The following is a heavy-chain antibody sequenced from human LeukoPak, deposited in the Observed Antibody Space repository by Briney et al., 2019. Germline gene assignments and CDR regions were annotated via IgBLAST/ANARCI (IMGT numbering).Heavy chain of an antibody. Sequence: PSETLSLTCTVAGGSISSSSYYWGWIRQPPGKGLEWFGSIYYSGSTYYNPSLKSRVTISVDTSKNQFSLKLSSVTAADTAVYYCARDRSYYYDSSGYRGYFDYWGQGTLVTVSS. CDR3: ARDRSYYYDSSGYRGYFDY. D-gene: IGHD3-22*01. V-gene: IGHV4-39*07. CDR2: IYYSGST. CDR1: GGSISSSSYY. J-gene: IGHJ4*02.